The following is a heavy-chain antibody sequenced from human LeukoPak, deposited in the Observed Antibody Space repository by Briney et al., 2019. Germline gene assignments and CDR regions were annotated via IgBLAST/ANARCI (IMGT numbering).Heavy chain of an antibody. CDR2: IKQDGSEK. CDR1: GFTFSSYW. D-gene: IGHD4-17*01. V-gene: IGHV3-7*01. Sequence: GGSLKLSCAASGFTFSSYWMSWVRQAPGKGLEWVANIKQDGSEKYYVDSVKGRFTISRDNAKNSLYLQMNSLRAEDTAVYYCAREQTPKYGYYLDYWGQGTLVTVSS. CDR3: AREQTPKYGYYLDY. J-gene: IGHJ4*02.